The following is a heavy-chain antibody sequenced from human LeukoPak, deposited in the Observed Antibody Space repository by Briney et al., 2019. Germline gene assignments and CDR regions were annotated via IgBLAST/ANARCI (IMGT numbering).Heavy chain of an antibody. D-gene: IGHD3-22*01. J-gene: IGHJ4*02. CDR3: ARKSGSSGYPFDY. V-gene: IGHV3-48*04. CDR2: ITSSSNAI. Sequence: GGSLRLSCAASGFNFRNYWMHWVRQAPGKGLEWVSYITSSSNAIYYADSVKGRFTISRDNAKNSLYLQMNSLRAEDTAVYYCARKSGSSGYPFDYWGQGILVSVSS. CDR1: GFNFRNYW.